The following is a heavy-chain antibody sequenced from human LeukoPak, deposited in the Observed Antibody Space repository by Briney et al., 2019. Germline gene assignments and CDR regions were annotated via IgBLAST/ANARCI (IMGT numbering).Heavy chain of an antibody. CDR1: GFTLSSYW. D-gene: IGHD2-2*03. CDR3: ARDRDGSTLGLFDF. V-gene: IGHV3-7*01. CDR2: IKRDGSEK. J-gene: IGHJ4*02. Sequence: PGGSLRLSCAASGFTLSSYWRSWVRQDPGKGLEWVAKIKRDGSEKQYVDSVKGRFTISRDNAKNSLYLEMNSLRAEDTAVYYCARDRDGSTLGLFDFWGQGTLVSVSS.